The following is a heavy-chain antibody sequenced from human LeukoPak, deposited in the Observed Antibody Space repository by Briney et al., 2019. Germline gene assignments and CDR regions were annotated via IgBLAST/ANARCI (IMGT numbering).Heavy chain of an antibody. V-gene: IGHV4-61*08. CDR1: GGSISSGDYY. CDR3: ARDGSIAVAGTVPPPWYFDL. J-gene: IGHJ2*01. Sequence: SETLSLTCTVSGGSISSGDYYWSWIRQPPGKGLEWIGYIYYSGSTYYNPSLKSRVTISVDTSKNQFSLKLSSVTAADTAVYYCARDGSIAVAGTVPPPWYFDLWGRGTLVTVSS. CDR2: IYYSGST. D-gene: IGHD6-19*01.